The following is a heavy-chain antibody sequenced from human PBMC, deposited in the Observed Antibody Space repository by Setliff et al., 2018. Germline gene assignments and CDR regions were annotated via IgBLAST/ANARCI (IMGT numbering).Heavy chain of an antibody. Sequence: GASVKVSCKASGYTFTGYYMHWVRQAPGQGLEWMGRINPNSGGTNYAQKFQGRVTMTRDTSISTAYMDLSSLRFEDTAVYYCARVPRGRDDAFDIWGQGTMVTVSS. CDR2: INPNSGGT. CDR1: GYTFTGYY. V-gene: IGHV1-2*06. J-gene: IGHJ3*02. CDR3: ARVPRGRDDAFDI.